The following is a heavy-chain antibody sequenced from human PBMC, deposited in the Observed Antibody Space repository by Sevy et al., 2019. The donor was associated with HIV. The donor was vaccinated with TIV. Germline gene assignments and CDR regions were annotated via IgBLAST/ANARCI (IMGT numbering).Heavy chain of an antibody. CDR1: GFTFSSYA. Sequence: GGSLRLSCAASGFTFSSYAMHWVRQAPGKGLEWVAVISYDGSNKYYADSVKGRFTISRDNSKNTLYLQMNSLRADDTAVYYCARGPTGWFGDRYYFDYWGQGTLVTVSS. CDR3: ARGPTGWFGDRYYFDY. CDR2: ISYDGSNK. J-gene: IGHJ4*02. D-gene: IGHD3-10*01. V-gene: IGHV3-30-3*01.